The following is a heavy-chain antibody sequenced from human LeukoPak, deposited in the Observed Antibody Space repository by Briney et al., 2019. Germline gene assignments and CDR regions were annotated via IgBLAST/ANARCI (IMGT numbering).Heavy chain of an antibody. CDR1: GFAFSSYA. J-gene: IGHJ4*02. CDR3: AKDRSGSGSYYPDY. CDR2: IRSSGDNT. D-gene: IGHD3-10*01. V-gene: IGHV3-23*01. Sequence: GGSLRLSCAASGFAFSSYAMSWVRQAPGKGLEWLSAIRSSGDNTYYTDSVKGRFTISRDNSKNTLYLQMNSLRAEDTAVYYCAKDRSGSGSYYPDYWGQGTLVTVSS.